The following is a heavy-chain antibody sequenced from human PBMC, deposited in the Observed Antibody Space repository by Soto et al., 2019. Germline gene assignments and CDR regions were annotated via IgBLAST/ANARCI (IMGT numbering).Heavy chain of an antibody. CDR2: LSKSGEST. CDR3: AKATRLDY. J-gene: IGHJ4*02. CDR1: GFTFSSYA. Sequence: EVELLESGGGLVQPGGSLRLSCAAFGFTFSSYAMNWVRQAPGKGLEWVSGLSKSGESTYYADSVKGRFTISRDNSKDTLYLQMNSLRAEDMAVYYCAKATRLDYWGQGTLVTVSS. V-gene: IGHV3-23*01.